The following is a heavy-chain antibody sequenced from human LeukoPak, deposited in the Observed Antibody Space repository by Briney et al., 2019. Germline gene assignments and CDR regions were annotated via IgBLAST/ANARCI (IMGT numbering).Heavy chain of an antibody. V-gene: IGHV3-23*01. J-gene: IGHJ4*02. CDR3: AKALLGYCSGGSCSLFDY. CDR2: ISGSGGST. Sequence: PGGSLRLSCAASGFTFSSYAMSWVRQAPGKGLEWVSAISGSGGSTYYADSVKGRFTISRDNPKNTLYLQMNSLRAEDTAVYYCAKALLGYCSGGSCSLFDYWGQGTLVTVSS. CDR1: GFTFSSYA. D-gene: IGHD2-15*01.